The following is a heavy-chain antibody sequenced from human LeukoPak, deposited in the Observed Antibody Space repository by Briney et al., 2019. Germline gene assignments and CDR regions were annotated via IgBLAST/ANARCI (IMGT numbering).Heavy chain of an antibody. CDR3: ARDVIGGNSA. CDR2: ISSSTTYI. Sequence: PGGSLRLSCAASGFHFSTYNMNWVRQAPGKGLEWVSSISSSTTYIYYADSVKGRFTISRDDAKNSLYLQMNSLRVEDTAVYYCARDVIGGNSAWGQGTLVTVSS. D-gene: IGHD4-23*01. V-gene: IGHV3-21*01. CDR1: GFHFSTYN. J-gene: IGHJ5*02.